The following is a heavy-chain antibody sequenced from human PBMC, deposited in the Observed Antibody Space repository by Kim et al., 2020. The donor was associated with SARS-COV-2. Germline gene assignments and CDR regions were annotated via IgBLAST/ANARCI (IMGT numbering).Heavy chain of an antibody. D-gene: IGHD3-10*01. CDR2: YGGTT. V-gene: IGHV3-49*02. Sequence: YGGTTEYAASVKGRFNISRDDSKNSAYLQMNSLKIEDTAVYYCTRGVLDVWGQGTTVTVSS. CDR3: TRGVLDV. J-gene: IGHJ6*02.